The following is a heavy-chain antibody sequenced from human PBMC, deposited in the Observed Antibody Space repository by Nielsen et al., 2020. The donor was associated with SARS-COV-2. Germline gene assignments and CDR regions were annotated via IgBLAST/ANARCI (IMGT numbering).Heavy chain of an antibody. CDR1: GFTFSSYG. V-gene: IGHV3-33*01. J-gene: IGHJ6*02. CDR2: IWYDGSNK. Sequence: GGSLRLSCAASGFTFSSYGMHWVRQAPGKGLEWVAVIWYDGSNKYYADSVKGRFTISRDNSKNTLYLQMNSLRAEDTAVYYCARYYGSGSYYDYYGMDVWGQGTTVTVSS. D-gene: IGHD3-10*01. CDR3: ARYYGSGSYYDYYGMDV.